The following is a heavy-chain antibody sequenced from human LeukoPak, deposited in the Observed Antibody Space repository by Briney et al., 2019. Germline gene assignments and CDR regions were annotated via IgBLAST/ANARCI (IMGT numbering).Heavy chain of an antibody. CDR2: INTNTGNP. CDR1: GYTLTELS. CDR3: ARGDWFDP. V-gene: IGHV7-4-1*02. Sequence: ASVKVSCKVSGYTLTELSMHWVRQAPGQGLEWMGWINTNTGNPTYAQGFTGRFVFSLDTSVSTAYLQISSLKAEDTAVYYCARGDWFDPWGQGTLVTVSS. J-gene: IGHJ5*02.